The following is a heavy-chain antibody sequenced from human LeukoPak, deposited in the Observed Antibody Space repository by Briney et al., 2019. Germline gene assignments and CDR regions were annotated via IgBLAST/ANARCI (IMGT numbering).Heavy chain of an antibody. V-gene: IGHV3-48*04. Sequence: PGGSLRLSRAASGFTFSGYSMNWVRQAPGKGLEWVSYISSSSSTIYYADSVKGRFTISRDNAKNSLYLQMNSLRAEDTAVYYCARVVGDYDFWSDPDYMDVWGKGTTVTVSS. CDR1: GFTFSGYS. CDR2: ISSSSSTI. J-gene: IGHJ6*03. D-gene: IGHD3-3*01. CDR3: ARVVGDYDFWSDPDYMDV.